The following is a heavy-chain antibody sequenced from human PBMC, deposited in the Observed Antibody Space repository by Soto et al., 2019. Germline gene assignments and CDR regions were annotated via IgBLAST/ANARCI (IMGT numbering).Heavy chain of an antibody. D-gene: IGHD2-15*01. CDR3: TTGSVEGV. CDR1: GFSITNAW. J-gene: IGHJ6*02. CDR2: IKRKIDGETT. Sequence: ESGGGLVKPGGSLRLSCVASGFSITNAWMNWVRQAPGKGLEWVGRIKRKIDGETTDYAAPVKGRFTISRDDSKNMLYLKMNSLKADDTALYYCTTGSVEGVWGQGTTVTVSS. V-gene: IGHV3-15*07.